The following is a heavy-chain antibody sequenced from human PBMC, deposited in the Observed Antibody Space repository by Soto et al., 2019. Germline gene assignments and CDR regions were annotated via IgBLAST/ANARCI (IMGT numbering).Heavy chain of an antibody. CDR3: ARGDRGADP. CDR1: GFTFNGYY. J-gene: IGHJ5*02. V-gene: IGHV3-11*05. CDR2: ISSSSSDI. Sequence: PGGSLRLSCVASGFTFNGYYMSWMRQAPGKGPEWVSYISSSSSDINYADSVKGRFTTSRDNAKNSLHLQMNSLRAEDTAVYYCARGDRGADPWGQGTLVTVSS.